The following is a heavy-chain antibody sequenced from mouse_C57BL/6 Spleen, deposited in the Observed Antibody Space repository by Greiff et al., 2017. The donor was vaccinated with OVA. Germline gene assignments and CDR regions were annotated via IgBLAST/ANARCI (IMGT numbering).Heavy chain of an antibody. J-gene: IGHJ4*01. CDR3: ARHYDYDYYAMDY. D-gene: IGHD2-4*01. CDR2: ISYDGSN. Sequence: VQLQQSGPGLVKPSQSLSLTCSVTGYSITSGYYWNWIRQFPGNKLEWMGYISYDGSNNYNPSLKNRISITRDTSKNQFFLKLNSVTTEDTATYYCARHYDYDYYAMDYWGQGTSVTVSS. V-gene: IGHV3-6*01. CDR1: GYSITSGYY.